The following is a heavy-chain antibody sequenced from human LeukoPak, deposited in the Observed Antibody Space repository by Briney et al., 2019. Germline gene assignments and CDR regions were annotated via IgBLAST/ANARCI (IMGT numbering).Heavy chain of an antibody. D-gene: IGHD2-15*01. CDR3: ARPGEGYCSGGSCYFFDY. CDR2: IRSQAYGVTT. J-gene: IGHJ4*02. CDR1: GFTFGDYA. Sequence: GRSLRLSCTASGFTFGDYAMGWVRQAPGKGLEWVAVIRSQAYGVTTQYAASVKGRFTISRDDSKSIAYLQMNSLKLEDTAVYRCARPGEGYCSGGSCYFFDYWGQGTLVTVSS. V-gene: IGHV3-49*04.